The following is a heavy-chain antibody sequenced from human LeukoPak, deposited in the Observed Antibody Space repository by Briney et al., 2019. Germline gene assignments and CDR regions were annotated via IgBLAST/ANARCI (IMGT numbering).Heavy chain of an antibody. Sequence: GGSLRLSCAASGFTFSSYGMHWVRQVPGKGLVWVSRINTGGSSTTYADSVKGRFTISRDNAKNTLYLQMDSLRAEDTGVYYCARSNQADDYWGQGTLVTVSS. V-gene: IGHV3-74*01. D-gene: IGHD1-14*01. CDR1: GFTFSSYG. J-gene: IGHJ4*02. CDR2: INTGGSST. CDR3: ARSNQADDY.